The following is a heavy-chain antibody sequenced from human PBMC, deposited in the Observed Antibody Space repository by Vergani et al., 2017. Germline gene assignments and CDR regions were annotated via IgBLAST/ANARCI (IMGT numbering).Heavy chain of an antibody. CDR3: ARVNTETIGHLYYYYYMDV. Sequence: QVQLQQWGGGLLKPSETLSLTCVVNGESFTSYHWTWIRQSPGGGLEWVGDIDHTGRPDYNPYIKSHLTRSVDKSRNQFSLTLNSVTATDTAIYFCARVNTETIGHLYYYYYMDVWGQGTAVTVS. V-gene: IGHV4-34*01. CDR2: IDHTGRP. CDR1: GESFTSYH. J-gene: IGHJ6*03. D-gene: IGHD1-7*01.